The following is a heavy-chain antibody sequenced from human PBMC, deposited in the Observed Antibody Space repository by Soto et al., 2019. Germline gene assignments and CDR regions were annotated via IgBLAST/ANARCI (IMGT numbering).Heavy chain of an antibody. CDR3: GKVLIGATRHTDVDS. D-gene: IGHD2-15*01. J-gene: IGHJ4*02. V-gene: IGHV4-39*01. Sequence: LSLTFTVSGVSLNSGHYYWVWIRQSPGKGLAWIASIYYDESTYYNPSLKSRVTISTDKPKNQFSLTLKSVTAADTAVYYCGKVLIGATRHTDVDSWGQGALVTVSS. CDR1: GVSLNSGHYY. CDR2: IYYDEST.